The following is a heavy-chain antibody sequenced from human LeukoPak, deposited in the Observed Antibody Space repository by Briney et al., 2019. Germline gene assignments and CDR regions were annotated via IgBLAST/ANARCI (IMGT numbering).Heavy chain of an antibody. CDR2: IYSGGST. D-gene: IGHD3-22*01. J-gene: IGHJ3*02. V-gene: IGHV3-53*01. Sequence: PGGSLRLSCAASGFTVSSNYMSWVRQAPGKGLEWVSVIYSGGSTYYADSVKGRSTISRDNSKNTLYLQMNSLRAEDTAVYYCARDLDDSSGYYLGGNAFDIWGQGTMVTVSS. CDR3: ARDLDDSSGYYLGGNAFDI. CDR1: GFTVSSNY.